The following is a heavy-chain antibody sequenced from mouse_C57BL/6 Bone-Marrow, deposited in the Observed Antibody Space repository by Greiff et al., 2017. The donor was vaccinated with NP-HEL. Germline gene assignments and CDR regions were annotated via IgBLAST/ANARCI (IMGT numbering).Heavy chain of an antibody. Sequence: VQLQQPGAELVRPGSSVKLSCKASGYTFTSYWMHWVKQRPIQGLEWIGNIDPSDSETHYNQKFKDKATLTVDKSSSTAYMQLSSLTSEDSAVYYCARDPPHYDGSSYRYFDVWGTGTTVTVSS. D-gene: IGHD1-1*01. CDR1: GYTFTSYW. V-gene: IGHV1-52*01. CDR2: IDPSDSET. CDR3: ARDPPHYDGSSYRYFDV. J-gene: IGHJ1*03.